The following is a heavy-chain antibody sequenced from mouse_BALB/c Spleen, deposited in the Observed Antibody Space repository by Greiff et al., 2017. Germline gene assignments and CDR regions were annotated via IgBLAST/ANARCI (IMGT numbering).Heavy chain of an antibody. J-gene: IGHJ4*01. CDR3: AKGGGYLGAMDY. CDR1: GYTFTSYW. V-gene: IGHV1-7*01. CDR2: INPSTGYT. D-gene: IGHD2-3*01. Sequence: QVQLKESGAELAKPGASVKMSCKASGYTFTSYWMHWVKQRPGQGLEWIGYINPSTGYTEYNQKFKDKATLTADKSSSTAYMQLSSLTSEDSAVYYCAKGGGYLGAMDYWGQGTSVTVSS.